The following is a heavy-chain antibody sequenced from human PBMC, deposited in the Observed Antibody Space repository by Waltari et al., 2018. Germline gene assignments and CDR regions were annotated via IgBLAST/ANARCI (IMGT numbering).Heavy chain of an antibody. V-gene: IGHV3-9*01. J-gene: IGHJ3*02. CDR1: GFTFDDYG. Sequence: EVQLVESGGGLVQPGRSLRLSCVGSGFTFDDYGMHWVRQPPGKGLEWVSGMNWNSDSVGNGESVNGLFIISRDNARNSLYLQMNSLTTEDTALYYCVKKNDEVFDRNGLVYDAFDMWGQGTMVTVSS. D-gene: IGHD3-22*01. CDR3: VKKNDEVFDRNGLVYDAFDM. CDR2: MNWNSDSV.